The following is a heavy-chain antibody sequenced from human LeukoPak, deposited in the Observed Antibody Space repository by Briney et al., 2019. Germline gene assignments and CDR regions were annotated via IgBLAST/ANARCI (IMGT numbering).Heavy chain of an antibody. CDR2: ISYDGSNK. Sequence: GGSLRLSCAASGFTFSSYAMHWVRQAPGKGLEWVAVISYDGSNKYYADSVKGRFTISRDNSKNTLYLQMNSLRAEDTAVCYCARGRLGLDYWGQGTLVTVSS. J-gene: IGHJ4*02. CDR3: ARGRLGLDY. CDR1: GFTFSSYA. V-gene: IGHV3-30-3*01. D-gene: IGHD5-12*01.